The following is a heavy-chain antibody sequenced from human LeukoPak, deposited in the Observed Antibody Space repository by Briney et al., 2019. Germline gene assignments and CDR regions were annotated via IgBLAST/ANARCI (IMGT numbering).Heavy chain of an antibody. J-gene: IGHJ4*02. V-gene: IGHV3-53*01. D-gene: IGHD1-14*01. CDR3: ARGVEPLAANTLAY. CDR2: LYSDGNT. Sequence: GGSLTLSCAASGCTVSTNDRTWVRQAPGKGLEWVAVLYSDGNTKYADSVQGRFTISRDNSKNPLYLEMNSLSPDDTAVYYCARGVEPLAANTLAYWGQGTLVTVSS. CDR1: GCTVSTND.